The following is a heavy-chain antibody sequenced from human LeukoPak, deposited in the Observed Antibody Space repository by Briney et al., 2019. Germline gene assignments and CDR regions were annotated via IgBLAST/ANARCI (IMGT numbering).Heavy chain of an antibody. CDR1: GGSISSYY. D-gene: IGHD1-26*01. V-gene: IGHV4-59*08. J-gene: IGHJ4*02. Sequence: PPETLSLTCSFSGGSISSYYWSWIRQPPGKGLEWIGYIYYIGSTSYNPSLKSRVTISVDTSKNQFSLKLTSVTAADTAVYYCATYSGNYNNFEYWGQGTLVTVSS. CDR2: IYYIGST. CDR3: ATYSGNYNNFEY.